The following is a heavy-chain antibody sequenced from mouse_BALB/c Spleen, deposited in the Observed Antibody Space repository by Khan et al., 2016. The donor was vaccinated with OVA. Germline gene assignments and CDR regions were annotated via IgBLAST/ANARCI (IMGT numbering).Heavy chain of an antibody. Sequence: VQLQQSGPELVKPGASVKISCKASGYSFTGYFMNWVMQSHGKSLEWIGRINPHIGETFYNQKFVGKATLTVDESSSTAHMELRSLASEDSAVYFCARKNGSVFDYWGQGTTLTVSS. CDR1: GYSFTGYF. CDR2: INPHIGET. CDR3: ARKNGSVFDY. V-gene: IGHV1-20*02. D-gene: IGHD1-1*01. J-gene: IGHJ2*01.